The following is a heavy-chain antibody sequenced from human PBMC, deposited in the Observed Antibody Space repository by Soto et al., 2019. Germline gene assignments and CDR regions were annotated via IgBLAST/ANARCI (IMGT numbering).Heavy chain of an antibody. CDR3: ASHRGTTYGPYDY. Sequence: VQLQESGPGLVKPSGTLSLTCAVSGGSISSGNWWSWVRQPPGKALEWIGEIYHSGATNDNPSHKSLVTISLDKSKNYFSLRLSSVTAADTAVYYCASHRGTTYGPYDYWGQGILVTVSS. CDR2: IYHSGAT. J-gene: IGHJ4*02. D-gene: IGHD5-18*01. CDR1: GGSISSGNW. V-gene: IGHV4-4*02.